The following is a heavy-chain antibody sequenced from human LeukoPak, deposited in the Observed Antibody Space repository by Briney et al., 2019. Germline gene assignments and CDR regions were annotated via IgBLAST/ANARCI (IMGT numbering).Heavy chain of an antibody. Sequence: PSETLSLTCAVYGGSFRNYYWTWIRQPPGKGLEWIAEINHRGSTNYNPPLKSRVTISLDTSENQFSLKLTSVTAADTAIYYCARAGEVYSSGWGLDYWGQGTLVTVSS. CDR3: ARAGEVYSSGWGLDY. CDR1: GGSFRNYY. D-gene: IGHD6-19*01. V-gene: IGHV4-34*01. J-gene: IGHJ4*02. CDR2: INHRGST.